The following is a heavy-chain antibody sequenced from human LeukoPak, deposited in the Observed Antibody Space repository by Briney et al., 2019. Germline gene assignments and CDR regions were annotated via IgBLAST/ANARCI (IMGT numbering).Heavy chain of an antibody. D-gene: IGHD4-17*01. V-gene: IGHV1-2*02. Sequence: WASVKVSCKASGYTFTGYYMHWVRQAPGQGLEWMGWINPNSGGTNYAQKLQGRVTMTTDTSTSTAYMELRSLRSDDTAVCYCARVARDYEGDYWGQGTLVTVSS. CDR3: ARVARDYEGDY. J-gene: IGHJ4*02. CDR2: INPNSGGT. CDR1: GYTFTGYY.